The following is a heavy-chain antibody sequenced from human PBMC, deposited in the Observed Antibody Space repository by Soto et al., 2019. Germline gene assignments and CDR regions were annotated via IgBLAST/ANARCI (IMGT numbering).Heavy chain of an antibody. V-gene: IGHV4-34*01. CDR2: INYSGST. CDR3: ARAPDYGGNSGSLDWFDP. Sequence: SETLSLTCAVYGGSFSGYYWSWIRQPPGKGLEWIGDINYSGSTNYNPSLKSRVTISVDTSKNQFSLKLSSVTAADTAVYYCARAPDYGGNSGSLDWFDPWGQGTLVTVSS. CDR1: GGSFSGYY. J-gene: IGHJ5*02. D-gene: IGHD4-17*01.